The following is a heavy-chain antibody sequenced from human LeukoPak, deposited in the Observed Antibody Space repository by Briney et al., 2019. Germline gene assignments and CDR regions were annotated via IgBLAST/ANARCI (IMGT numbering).Heavy chain of an antibody. CDR3: ASSRRVDAFDI. Sequence: GGSLRLSCAASGFTFSSYAMHWVRQAPGKGLEWVAVISYDGSNKYYADSVKGRFTISRDNAKNSLYLQMNSLRAEDTAVYYCASSRRVDAFDIWGQGTMVTVSS. V-gene: IGHV3-30-3*01. J-gene: IGHJ3*02. CDR1: GFTFSSYA. CDR2: ISYDGSNK.